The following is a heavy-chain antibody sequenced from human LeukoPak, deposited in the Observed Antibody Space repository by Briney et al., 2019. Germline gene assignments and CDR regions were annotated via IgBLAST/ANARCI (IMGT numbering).Heavy chain of an antibody. CDR3: ARGGSTIFGVTAFDI. CDR1: GFTFSSYS. Sequence: GGSLRLSCAASGFTFSSYSMNWVRQAPGKGLEWVSSISSSSSYIYYADSVKGRFTISRDNAKNSLYLQMNSLRAEDTAVYYCARGGSTIFGVTAFDIWGQGIMVTVSS. V-gene: IGHV3-21*01. CDR2: ISSSSSYI. D-gene: IGHD3-3*01. J-gene: IGHJ3*02.